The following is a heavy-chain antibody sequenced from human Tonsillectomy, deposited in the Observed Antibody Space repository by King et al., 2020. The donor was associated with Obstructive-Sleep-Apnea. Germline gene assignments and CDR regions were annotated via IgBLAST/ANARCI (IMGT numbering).Heavy chain of an antibody. D-gene: IGHD6-13*01. CDR1: GFTFSTYN. Sequence: VQLVESGGGPVKPGGSLRLSCAASGFTFSTYNMNWVRQAPGKGLEWVSSISTSSVYLYYADSLKGRFTISRDNAKNSLYLQMNSLRVEDTAVYYCASALAAAAPFDYWGQGTLVTVSS. J-gene: IGHJ4*02. V-gene: IGHV3-21*01. CDR2: ISTSSVYL. CDR3: ASALAAAAPFDY.